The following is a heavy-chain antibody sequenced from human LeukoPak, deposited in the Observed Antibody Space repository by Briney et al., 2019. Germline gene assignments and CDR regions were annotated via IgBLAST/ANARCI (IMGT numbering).Heavy chain of an antibody. Sequence: GGSLRLSCAASGFTFSSYAMHWARQAPGKGLEWVAVISYDGSNKYYADSVKGRFTISRDNSKNTLYLQMNSLRAEDTAVYYCARDEWAGPFDYWGQGTLVTVSS. D-gene: IGHD1-26*01. CDR1: GFTFSSYA. CDR2: ISYDGSNK. V-gene: IGHV3-30-3*01. J-gene: IGHJ4*02. CDR3: ARDEWAGPFDY.